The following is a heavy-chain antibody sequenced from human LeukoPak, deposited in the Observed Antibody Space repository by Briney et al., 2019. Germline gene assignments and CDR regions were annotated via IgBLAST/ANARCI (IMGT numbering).Heavy chain of an antibody. Sequence: SETLSLTCTVSGDSISSYYGSWIRQPPGKGLERIGYISDSGSTNYTPSLKSRVTMSVDTSKNQFSLKLSSLTAADTAVYYCARHYRGYYRPLRALNIWGQGTMVTVSS. CDR2: ISDSGST. V-gene: IGHV4-59*08. D-gene: IGHD3-3*01. CDR3: ARHYRGYYRPLRALNI. J-gene: IGHJ3*02. CDR1: GDSISSYY.